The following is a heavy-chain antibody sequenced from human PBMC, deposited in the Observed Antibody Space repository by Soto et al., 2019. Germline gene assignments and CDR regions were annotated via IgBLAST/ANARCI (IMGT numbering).Heavy chain of an antibody. J-gene: IGHJ6*02. D-gene: IGHD3-16*01. CDR3: ARGGELAAPALVDV. Sequence: ASVNVSCKASGYTFTSYDINWVRQATGQGLELMGWMNPKSGNTGYAQKFEGRVTMTRNTSIKTAYMELSSLRSEDTAVYYCARGGELAAPALVDVLGQLTTVTVSS. CDR1: GYTFTSYD. V-gene: IGHV1-8*01. CDR2: MNPKSGNT.